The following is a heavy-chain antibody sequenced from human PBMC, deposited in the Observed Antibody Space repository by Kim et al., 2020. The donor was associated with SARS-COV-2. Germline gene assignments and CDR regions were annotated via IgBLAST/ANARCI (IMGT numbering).Heavy chain of an antibody. D-gene: IGHD3-22*01. CDR2: INHSGST. CDR1: GGSFSGYY. J-gene: IGHJ6*02. CDR3: ARGGYYYDSSGYYAV. V-gene: IGHV4-34*01. Sequence: SETLSLTCAVYGGSFSGYYWSWIRQPPGKGLEWIGEINHSGSTNYNPSLKSRVTISVDTSKNQFSLKLSSVTAADTAVYYCARGGYYYDSSGYYAVWGQGTTVTVSS.